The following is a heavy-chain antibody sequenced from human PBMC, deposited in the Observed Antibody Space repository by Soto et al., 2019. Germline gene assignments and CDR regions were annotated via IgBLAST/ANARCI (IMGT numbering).Heavy chain of an antibody. CDR1: GFTVSSNY. Sequence: GGSLRLSCAASGFTVSSNYMSWVRQASGKGLEWVSVIYSGGTTYYADSVKGRFTISRDNSKNTLYLQMNSLRADDTAVYYCARDRWGWGAAESTSGMDVWGQGTTVTVSS. CDR3: ARDRWGWGAAESTSGMDV. D-gene: IGHD6-13*01. J-gene: IGHJ6*02. V-gene: IGHV3-53*01. CDR2: IYSGGTT.